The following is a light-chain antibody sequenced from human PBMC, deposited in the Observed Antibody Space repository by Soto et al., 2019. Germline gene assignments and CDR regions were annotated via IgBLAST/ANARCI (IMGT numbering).Light chain of an antibody. J-gene: IGKJ1*01. CDR2: AAS. CDR3: QKYDSAPQT. CDR1: QGIIDY. V-gene: IGKV1-27*01. Sequence: DIQMTQSPSSLSASVGDTVTITCRASQGIIDYLAWYQQRPGKVPKLLIYAASTLQTGVPSRFSGSGAGKDFTLTISSLQPEDVATYYCQKYDSAPQTCGQGTKVEIK.